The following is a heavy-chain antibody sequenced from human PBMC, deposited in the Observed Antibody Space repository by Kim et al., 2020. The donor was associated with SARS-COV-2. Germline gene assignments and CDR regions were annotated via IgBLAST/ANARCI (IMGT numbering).Heavy chain of an antibody. Sequence: SVKVSCKASGGTFSSYAISWVRQAPGQGLEWMGGIIPIFGTANYAQKFQGRVTITADESTSTAYMELSSLRSEDTAVYYCARLPAKRGYSYGVRDGMDVWGQGTTVTVSS. CDR2: IIPIFGTA. V-gene: IGHV1-69*13. D-gene: IGHD5-18*01. CDR1: GGTFSSYA. CDR3: ARLPAKRGYSYGVRDGMDV. J-gene: IGHJ6*02.